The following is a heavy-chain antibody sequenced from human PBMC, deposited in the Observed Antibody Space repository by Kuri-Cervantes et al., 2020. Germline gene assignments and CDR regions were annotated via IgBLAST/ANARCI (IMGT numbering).Heavy chain of an antibody. V-gene: IGHV4-34*01. CDR1: IGSFSSYF. Sequence: SETLSLTCDVYIGSFSSYFWSWIRQSPGKGLEWIGEINHRGSTNYNPSLVGRVTISGDTSKKQFSLNLNSVTAADTAVYYCASAFFGLVITPYFDYWGQGTQVTVSS. J-gene: IGHJ4*02. CDR3: ASAFFGLVITPYFDY. CDR2: INHRGST. D-gene: IGHD3/OR15-3a*01.